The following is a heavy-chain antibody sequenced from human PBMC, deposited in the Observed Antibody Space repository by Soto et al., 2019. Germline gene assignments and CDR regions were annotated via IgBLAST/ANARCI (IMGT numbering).Heavy chain of an antibody. J-gene: IGHJ4*02. CDR3: ARHTYCSGGSCYVRLFDY. V-gene: IGHV4-30-2*03. Sequence: ALPWIGSIYDSGSTYYNPSLKSRVTISVDTSKNQFSLKLSSVTAADTAVYYCARHTYCSGGSCYVRLFDYWGQGTLVTVSS. CDR2: IYDSGST. D-gene: IGHD2-15*01.